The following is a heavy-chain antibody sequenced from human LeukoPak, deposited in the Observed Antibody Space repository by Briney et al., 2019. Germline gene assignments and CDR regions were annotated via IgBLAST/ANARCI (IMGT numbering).Heavy chain of an antibody. CDR2: IIPILGIA. CDR1: GGTFSSYA. CDR3: ARDGTVGATLVAPWYFDL. V-gene: IGHV1-69*04. J-gene: IGHJ2*01. Sequence: SVTVSCKASGGTFSSYAISWVRQAPGQGLEWMGRIIPILGIANYAQTFQGRVTITADKSTSTAYMELSSLRSEDTAVYYCARDGTVGATLVAPWYFDLWGRGTLVTVSS. D-gene: IGHD1-26*01.